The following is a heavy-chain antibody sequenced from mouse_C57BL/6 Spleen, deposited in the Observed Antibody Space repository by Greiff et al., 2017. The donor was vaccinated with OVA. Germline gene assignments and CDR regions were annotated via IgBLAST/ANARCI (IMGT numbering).Heavy chain of an antibody. CDR2: IDTSDSYP. Sequence: QVQLQQPGAELVKPGASVKQSCKASGYTFTSYWMQWVKQRPGPGLEWIGEIDTSDSYPNYNQKFKGKATLTVDTSSSTSYMQLSSLTAEDSAVYDCSRSLITTVVAKGDYWGQGTTLTVSS. CDR3: SRSLITTVVAKGDY. V-gene: IGHV1-50*01. CDR1: GYTFTSYW. J-gene: IGHJ2*01. D-gene: IGHD1-1*01.